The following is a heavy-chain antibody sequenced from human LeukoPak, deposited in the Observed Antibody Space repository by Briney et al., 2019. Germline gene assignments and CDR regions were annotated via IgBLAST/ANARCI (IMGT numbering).Heavy chain of an antibody. CDR2: SNSDTT. CDR3: AGRLRDAAAFDY. D-gene: IGHD4-17*01. CDR1: GFTVSSNY. J-gene: IGHJ4*02. Sequence: PGGSLTLSCVASGFTVSSNYTSWVRRAPGKGLEWVSLSNSDTTYHAESVKGRFTISRDNSQNTFYLQMNSLRAEDTAVYYCAGRLRDAAAFDYWGQGTLVTVSS. V-gene: IGHV3-53*01.